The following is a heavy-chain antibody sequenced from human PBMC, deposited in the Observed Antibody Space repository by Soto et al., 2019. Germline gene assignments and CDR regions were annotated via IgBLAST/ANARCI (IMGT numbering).Heavy chain of an antibody. CDR2: INNDGTST. CDR3: ARRGWSDDSGPHFDY. V-gene: IGHV3-74*01. D-gene: IGHD3-10*01. J-gene: IGHJ4*02. Sequence: GGSLRLSCAASGFTFSSYWMHWVRQAPGKGLVWVSRINNDGTSTSYADSVKGRFTISRDNAKNTLYLQMISLRAEDTAVYYCARRGWSDDSGPHFDYWGQGTLVTVSS. CDR1: GFTFSSYW.